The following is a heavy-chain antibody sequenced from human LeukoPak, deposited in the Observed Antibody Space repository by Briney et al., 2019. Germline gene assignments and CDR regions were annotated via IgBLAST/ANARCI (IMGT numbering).Heavy chain of an antibody. Sequence: GGSLRLSCAASGFTFSSYDMHWVRQATGKGLEWVSAIGTAGDTYYPGSVKGRFTISRENAKNPLYLQMNSLRAGDTAVYYCATGMYGDRFNYGMDVWGQGTTVTVSS. J-gene: IGHJ6*02. V-gene: IGHV3-13*01. CDR1: GFTFSSYD. CDR3: ATGMYGDRFNYGMDV. D-gene: IGHD4-17*01. CDR2: IGTAGDT.